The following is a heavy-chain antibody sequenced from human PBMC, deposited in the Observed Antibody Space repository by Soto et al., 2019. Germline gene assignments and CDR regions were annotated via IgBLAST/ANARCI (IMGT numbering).Heavy chain of an antibody. V-gene: IGHV3-9*01. CDR1: GFTFDDYA. D-gene: IGHD4-17*01. Sequence: GGSLRLSCAASGFTFDDYAMHWVRQAPGKGLEWVSGISWNSGDIGYADSAKGRFTISRDNAKNSLYLLMNSLRAEDTAFYYCAKGGSLGLREPFDYWGQGTLVTVSS. J-gene: IGHJ4*02. CDR2: ISWNSGDI. CDR3: AKGGSLGLREPFDY.